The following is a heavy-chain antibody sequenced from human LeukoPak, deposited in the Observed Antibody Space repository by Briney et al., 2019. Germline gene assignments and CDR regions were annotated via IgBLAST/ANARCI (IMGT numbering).Heavy chain of an antibody. D-gene: IGHD2-2*02. Sequence: SETLSLTCAVYGGSFSDYYWSWIRQPPGKGLEWIGEINHSGSTNYNPSLKCRVTISVDTSKNQFSLKLSSVTAADTAVYYCASGQVRYPSWGQGTLVTVSS. V-gene: IGHV4-34*01. CDR1: GGSFSDYY. CDR3: ASGQVRYPS. J-gene: IGHJ5*02. CDR2: INHSGST.